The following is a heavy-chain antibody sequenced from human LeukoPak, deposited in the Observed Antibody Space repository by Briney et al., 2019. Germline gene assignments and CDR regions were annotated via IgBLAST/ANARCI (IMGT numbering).Heavy chain of an antibody. CDR2: IYYSGNT. Sequence: PSETLSLTCTVFGGSISSYFWIWIRQPPGKGLEWIGYIYYSGNTNSNPSLKSRVTISVDTSKNQFSLKLRSVTAADTAVYYCAGAREFSSSSGRAYYFDFWGQGTLVTVSS. J-gene: IGHJ4*02. V-gene: IGHV4-59*01. CDR1: GGSISSYF. CDR3: AGAREFSSSSGRAYYFDF. D-gene: IGHD6-6*01.